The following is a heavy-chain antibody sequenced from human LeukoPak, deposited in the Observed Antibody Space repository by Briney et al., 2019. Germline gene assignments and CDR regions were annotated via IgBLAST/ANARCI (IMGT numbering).Heavy chain of an antibody. CDR1: EFIFSDYE. CDR3: ARSTEGTTHFDY. V-gene: IGHV3-64*01. Sequence: GGSLRLSCATSEFIFSDYEMHWVRQTPGKGLEYVSGISSNGLSTFYAMSVKGRFTISRDNSKKNLYLQMGSLKTDDMAVYYCARSTEGTTHFDYWGHGTLVTVSS. CDR2: ISSNGLST. D-gene: IGHD1-26*01. J-gene: IGHJ4*01.